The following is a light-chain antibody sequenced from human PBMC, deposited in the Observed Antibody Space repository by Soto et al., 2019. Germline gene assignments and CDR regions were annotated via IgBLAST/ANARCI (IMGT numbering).Light chain of an antibody. Sequence: EIVMTQSPATLSLSPGERATLSCRASQSVSSNLAWYQQKPGQAPRLLIYGASTRATGIPARFSGSGSGTEFTLTISSLQSEDFAVYYCQQYNDWPWTLDQGTKVEIK. CDR3: QQYNDWPWT. CDR2: GAS. CDR1: QSVSSN. V-gene: IGKV3-15*01. J-gene: IGKJ1*01.